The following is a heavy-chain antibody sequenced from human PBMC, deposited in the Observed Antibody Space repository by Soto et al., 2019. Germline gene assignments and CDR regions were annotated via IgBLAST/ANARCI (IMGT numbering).Heavy chain of an antibody. CDR3: ARGDNFMITFGGVTIDY. CDR2: ISAYNGNT. Sequence: ASVKVSCKASGYTFTSYGISWVRQAPGQGLEWMGWISAYNGNTNYAQKLQGRVTMTTDTSMSTAYMELRSLRSDDTAVYYCARGDNFMITFGGVTIDYWGQGTLVTVSS. CDR1: GYTFTSYG. V-gene: IGHV1-18*01. D-gene: IGHD3-16*01. J-gene: IGHJ4*02.